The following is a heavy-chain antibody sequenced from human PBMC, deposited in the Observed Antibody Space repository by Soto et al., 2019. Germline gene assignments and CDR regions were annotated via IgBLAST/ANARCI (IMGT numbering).Heavy chain of an antibody. J-gene: IGHJ4*02. CDR2: IIPMFGST. Sequence: SVKVSCKASGGTFSHSTVAWVRQAPGHRPEWMGMIIPMFGSTNSAQKFRDRVTFSADTYTNTAYIDLSSLRSEDTAVYYCATPSGLLGQYSALPDNWGQGTLVTVSS. CDR3: ATPSGLLGQYSALPDN. V-gene: IGHV1-69*08. CDR1: GGTFSHST. D-gene: IGHD5-12*01.